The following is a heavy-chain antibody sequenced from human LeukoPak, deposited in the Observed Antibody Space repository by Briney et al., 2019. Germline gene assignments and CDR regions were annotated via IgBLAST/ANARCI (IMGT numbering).Heavy chain of an antibody. D-gene: IGHD5-18*01. Sequence: GGSLRLSRAASGFTLSSFWMHWVRQPPGKGLVWVSRIDTDGSTTTYADSVKGRFTISRDNAKNTVYLQINSLRAEDTAVYYCATLNSFGHDYWGQGVLVTVSS. CDR2: IDTDGSTT. J-gene: IGHJ4*02. V-gene: IGHV3-74*01. CDR3: ATLNSFGHDY. CDR1: GFTLSSFW.